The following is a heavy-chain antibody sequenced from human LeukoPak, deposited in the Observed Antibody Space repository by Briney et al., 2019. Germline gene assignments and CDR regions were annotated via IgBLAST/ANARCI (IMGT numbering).Heavy chain of an antibody. CDR3: ARSGSYSRAWFDP. D-gene: IGHD1-26*01. CDR2: IYYSGST. V-gene: IGHV4-39*07. Sequence: SETLSLTCTVSGGSISSSSYYWGWIRQPPGKGLEWIGSIYYSGSTYYNPSLKSRVTISVDTSKNQFSLKLSSVTAADTAVYYCARSGSYSRAWFDPWGQGTLVTVSS. CDR1: GGSISSSSYY. J-gene: IGHJ5*02.